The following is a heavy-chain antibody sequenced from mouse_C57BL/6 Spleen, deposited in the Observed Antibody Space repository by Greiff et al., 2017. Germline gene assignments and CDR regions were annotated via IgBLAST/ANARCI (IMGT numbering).Heavy chain of an antibody. V-gene: IGHV1-7*01. CDR2: FNPSSGYT. Sequence: QVQLKQPGAELVKPGASVKLSCKASGYTFTSYWMHWVKQRPGQGLEWIGYFNPSSGYTKYNQKFKDKATLTADTSSSTAYMQLSSLTYADAAVYYCARDPNWDGDWGQGTLVTVSA. D-gene: IGHD4-1*01. CDR1: GYTFTSYW. J-gene: IGHJ3*01. CDR3: ARDPNWDGD.